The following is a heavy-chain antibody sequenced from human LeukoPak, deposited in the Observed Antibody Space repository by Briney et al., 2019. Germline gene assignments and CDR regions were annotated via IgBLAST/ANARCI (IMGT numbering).Heavy chain of an antibody. D-gene: IGHD2-2*01. V-gene: IGHV4-34*01. CDR3: ARAGYCSSTSCYRRFWFDP. J-gene: IGHJ5*02. CDR2: INHSGST. Sequence: SETLSLTCAVYGGSFSGYYWSWIRQPPGKGLEWIGEINHSGSTNYNPSLKSRVTISVDTSKNQFSLKLSSVTAADTAVYYCARAGYCSSTSCYRRFWFDPWGQGTLVTVSS. CDR1: GGSFSGYY.